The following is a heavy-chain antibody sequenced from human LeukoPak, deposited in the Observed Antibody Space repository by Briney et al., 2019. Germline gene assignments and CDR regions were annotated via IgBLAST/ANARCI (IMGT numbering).Heavy chain of an antibody. Sequence: GGSLRLSCAASGFTFSSYWMSWVRQAPGKGLEWVAVISYDGGNKYYADSVKGRFTISRDNSKNTLYLQMNSLRAEDTAVYYCARDRGFGEGYDAFDIWGQGTMVTVFS. CDR2: ISYDGGNK. CDR3: ARDRGFGEGYDAFDI. CDR1: GFTFSSYW. J-gene: IGHJ3*02. V-gene: IGHV3-30-3*01. D-gene: IGHD3-10*01.